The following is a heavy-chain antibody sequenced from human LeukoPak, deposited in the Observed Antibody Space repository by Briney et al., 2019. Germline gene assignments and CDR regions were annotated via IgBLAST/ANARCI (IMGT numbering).Heavy chain of an antibody. CDR1: GGSFSGYY. CDR2: INHSGST. CDR3: ARDKQWLDY. V-gene: IGHV4-34*01. Sequence: SETLSLTCAVYGGSFSGYYWSWIRQPPGKGLEWIGEINHSGSTNYNPSLKSRVTISVDTSKNQFSLKLSSVTAADTAVYYCARDKQWLDYWGQGTLVTVSS. J-gene: IGHJ4*02. D-gene: IGHD6-19*01.